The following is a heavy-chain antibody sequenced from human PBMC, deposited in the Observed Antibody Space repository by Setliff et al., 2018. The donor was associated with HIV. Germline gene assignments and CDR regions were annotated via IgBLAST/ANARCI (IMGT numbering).Heavy chain of an antibody. V-gene: IGHV1-46*01. Sequence: GASVKVSCKPSGYSLTNHYMHWVRQAPGQGLEWMGVINPTGGSTRNTQKFQGRVAMTRDTSTSTVYMELSSLRSEDTAVYHCASAGAWQRNALDIWGQGTMVTVSS. CDR3: ASAGAWQRNALDI. D-gene: IGHD5-12*01. CDR1: GYSLTNHY. CDR2: INPTGGST. J-gene: IGHJ3*02.